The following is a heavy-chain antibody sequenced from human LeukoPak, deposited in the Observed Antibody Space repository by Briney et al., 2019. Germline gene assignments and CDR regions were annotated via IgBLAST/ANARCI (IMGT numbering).Heavy chain of an antibody. V-gene: IGHV3-48*03. J-gene: IGHJ4*02. CDR1: GFTFSSYK. Sequence: QPGGSLRLSCAASGFTFSSYKMNWVRQAPGKGLEWVSYISTSDTTIYYADSVKGRFTISRDNAKNSLYLQMNSLRVEDTAVYYCARGGGSSWCLDCWGQGTLVTVSS. CDR2: ISTSDTTI. D-gene: IGHD6-13*01. CDR3: ARGGGSSWCLDC.